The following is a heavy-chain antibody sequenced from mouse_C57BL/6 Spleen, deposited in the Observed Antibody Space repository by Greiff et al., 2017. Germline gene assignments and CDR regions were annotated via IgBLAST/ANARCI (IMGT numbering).Heavy chain of an antibody. J-gene: IGHJ2*01. CDR2: IYPGDGDT. D-gene: IGHD3-2*01. CDR1: GYAFSSSW. Sequence: QVQLQQSGPELVKPGASVKISCKASGYAFSSSWMNWVKQRPGKGLEWIGRIYPGDGDTNYNGKFKGKATLTADKSSSTAYMQLSSLTSEDSAVYFCATRQLGYWGQGTTLTVSS. CDR3: ATRQLGY. V-gene: IGHV1-82*01.